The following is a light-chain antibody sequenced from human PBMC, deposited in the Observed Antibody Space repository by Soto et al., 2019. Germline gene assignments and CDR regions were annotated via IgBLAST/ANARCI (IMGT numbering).Light chain of an antibody. J-gene: IGLJ3*02. CDR2: EVS. V-gene: IGLV2-14*01. CDR3: SSYTRISTWV. CDR1: SSDVGGYDF. Sequence: QSVLTQPASVSGSPGQSITISCTGTSSDVGGYDFVSWYQQHPGKAPKLMIYEVSNRPSGVSNRFSGSKSGNTASLTISGLQPEDEADYYCSSYTRISTWVFGGGTKVTVL.